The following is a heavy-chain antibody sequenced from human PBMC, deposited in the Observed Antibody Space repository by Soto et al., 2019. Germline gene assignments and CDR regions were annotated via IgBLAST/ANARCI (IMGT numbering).Heavy chain of an antibody. CDR1: GFTFSSYG. J-gene: IGHJ6*02. Sequence: PGGSLRLSCAASGFTFSSYGMHWVRQAPGKGLEWVAVIWYDGSNKYYADSVKGRFTISRDNSKNTLYLQMNSLRAEDTAVYYCATHYYGSGSYYSHGMDVWGQGTTVTVSS. CDR2: IWYDGSNK. CDR3: ATHYYGSGSYYSHGMDV. V-gene: IGHV3-33*01. D-gene: IGHD3-10*01.